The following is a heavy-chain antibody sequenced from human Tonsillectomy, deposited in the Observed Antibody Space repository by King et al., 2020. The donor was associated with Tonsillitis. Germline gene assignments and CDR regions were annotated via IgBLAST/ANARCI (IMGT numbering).Heavy chain of an antibody. Sequence: QVQLVESGGGLVKPGGSLRLSCAASGFTFSDYYMSWIRQAPGKGREWVSYISSSSSYTNYADSVKGRFTISRDNAKNSLYLQMNSLRAADTAVYYCARDRLGSNMDVWGKGTTVTVSS. CDR3: ARDRLGSNMDV. V-gene: IGHV3-11*05. CDR1: GFTFSDYY. CDR2: ISSSSSYT. D-gene: IGHD4-17*01. J-gene: IGHJ6*03.